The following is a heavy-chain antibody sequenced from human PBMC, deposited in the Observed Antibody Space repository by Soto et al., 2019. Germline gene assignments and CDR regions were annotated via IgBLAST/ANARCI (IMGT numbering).Heavy chain of an antibody. CDR2: SSGSVGST. V-gene: IGHV3-23*01. CDR1: GFTFRSYD. J-gene: IGHJ6*04. CDR3: AKELDLIAVAGAYYYYGMDV. D-gene: IGHD6-19*01. Sequence: GGSPRLSWAASGFTFRSYDISWVRYAPWRGLEWVSASSGSVGSTYDADSVKGLFTISRDNSKNTLYLQMNSLRAEDTDVYYCAKELDLIAVAGAYYYYGMDVWGKGTTVTVSS.